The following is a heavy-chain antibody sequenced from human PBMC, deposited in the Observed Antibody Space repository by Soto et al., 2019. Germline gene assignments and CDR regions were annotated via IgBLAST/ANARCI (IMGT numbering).Heavy chain of an antibody. D-gene: IGHD3-10*01. J-gene: IGHJ4*02. CDR1: GVSVSSGNW. Sequence: SETLSLACAVSGVSVSSGNWWTCVRQSPQRGLEYIGEIFHDGTANYYPSFERRVAISVDTSKNQFSLKLTSVTAADTAIYFCARLVYDTRLNYMYFDFWGQGTLVSVSS. CDR3: ARLVYDTRLNYMYFDF. V-gene: IGHV4-4*02. CDR2: IFHDGTA.